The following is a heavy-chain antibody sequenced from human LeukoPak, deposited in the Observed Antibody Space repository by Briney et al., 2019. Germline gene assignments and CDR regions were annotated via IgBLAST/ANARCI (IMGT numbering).Heavy chain of an antibody. CDR2: IFYSGST. V-gene: IGHV4-39*07. J-gene: IGHJ6*03. CDR1: GGSISSSSYY. Sequence: PSETLSLTCTVSGGSISSSSYYWGWIRQPPGKGLEWIASIFYSGSTYYNPSLKSRVTISVDTSKNQFSLKLSSVTAADTAVYYCARETSQKGAHYMDVWGKGTTVTISS. D-gene: IGHD3-16*01. CDR3: ARETSQKGAHYMDV.